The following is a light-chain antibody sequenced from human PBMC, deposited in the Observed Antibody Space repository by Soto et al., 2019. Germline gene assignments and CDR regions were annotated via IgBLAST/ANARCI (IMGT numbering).Light chain of an antibody. CDR3: QPYNNWPLT. CDR1: EDISTW. CDR2: AAS. J-gene: IGKJ4*01. Sequence: DIQMTQSPSSVSASVGDRVTITCRSSEDISTWLAWYQQKPGKAPKLLIYAASSLQSGVPSRFSGSGSGTDFTLTISSLQSEDFAVYYCQPYNNWPLTFGGGTKVEIK. V-gene: IGKV1-12*01.